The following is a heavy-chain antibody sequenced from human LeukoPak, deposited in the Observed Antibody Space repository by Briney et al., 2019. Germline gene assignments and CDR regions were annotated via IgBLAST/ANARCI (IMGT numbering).Heavy chain of an antibody. Sequence: GGSLRLSCAASGFTFSTFAISWVRQAPGGGPESGSGISGGGGGTYYADSVKGRLTISRDNSKNTLYLQMSSLRAEDTAVYYCAKAFSAYENWPPNWFDPWGQGTLVTVSS. D-gene: IGHD5-12*01. CDR1: GFTFSTFA. J-gene: IGHJ5*02. V-gene: IGHV3-23*01. CDR3: AKAFSAYENWPPNWFDP. CDR2: ISGGGGGT.